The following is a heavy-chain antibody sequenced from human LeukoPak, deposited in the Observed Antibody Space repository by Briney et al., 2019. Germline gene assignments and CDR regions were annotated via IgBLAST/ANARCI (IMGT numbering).Heavy chain of an antibody. CDR3: AKSQSSGYYYWDY. CDR2: IGGSGGGA. CDR1: GFTFSSKA. V-gene: IGHV3-23*01. D-gene: IGHD3-22*01. Sequence: GGSLRLSCAASGFTFSSKAMSWVRQAPGKGLEWVSRIGGSGGGADYADSVKGRFTISRDNSKNTLYLQMNSLRAEDTAVYYCAKSQSSGYYYWDYWGQGTLATVSS. J-gene: IGHJ4*02.